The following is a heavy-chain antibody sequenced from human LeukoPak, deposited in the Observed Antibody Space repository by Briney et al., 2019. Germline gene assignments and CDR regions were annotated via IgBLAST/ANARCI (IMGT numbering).Heavy chain of an antibody. CDR1: GGSFSGYY. V-gene: IGHV4-34*01. CDR3: AITVSSSDYGMDV. Sequence: PSETLSLTCAVYGGSFSGYYWSWIRQPPGKGLEWIGEINHSGSTNYNPSLKSRVTISVDTSKNQFSLKLSSVTAADTAVYYCAITVSSSDYGMDVWGQGTTVTVSS. CDR2: INHSGST. D-gene: IGHD4-17*01. J-gene: IGHJ6*02.